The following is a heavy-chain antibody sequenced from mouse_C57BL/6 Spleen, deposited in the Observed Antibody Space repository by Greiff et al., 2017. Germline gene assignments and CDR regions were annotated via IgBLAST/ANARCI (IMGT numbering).Heavy chain of an antibody. D-gene: IGHD1-1*01. CDR1: GYTFTSYW. CDR2: IDPNSGGT. CDR3: ARSGLVVATPLDY. J-gene: IGHJ2*01. Sequence: QVQLQQPGAELVKPGASVKLSCKASGYTFTSYWMHWVKQRPGRGLEWIGRIDPNSGGTKYNEKFKSKATLTEDKPSSTAYMQLSSLASEESAVYYCARSGLVVATPLDYWGQGTTLTVSS. V-gene: IGHV1-72*01.